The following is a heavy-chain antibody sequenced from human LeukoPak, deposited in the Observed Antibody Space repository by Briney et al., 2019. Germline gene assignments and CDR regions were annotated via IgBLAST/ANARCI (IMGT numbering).Heavy chain of an antibody. CDR1: GGSISSGGYY. J-gene: IGHJ3*02. Sequence: SETLSLTCTVSGGSISSGGYYWSWIRQPPGKGLEWIGYIYHSGSTYYNPSLKSRVTISVDRSKNQFSLKLSSVTAADTAMYYCARSEGGATESGVFDIWGQGTMVTVTS. CDR2: IYHSGST. D-gene: IGHD1-26*01. CDR3: ARSEGGATESGVFDI. V-gene: IGHV4-30-2*01.